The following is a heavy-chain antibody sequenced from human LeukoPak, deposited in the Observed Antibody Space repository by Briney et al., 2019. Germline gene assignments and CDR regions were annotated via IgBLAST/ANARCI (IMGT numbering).Heavy chain of an antibody. J-gene: IGHJ6*03. Sequence: PGGSLRLSCTASGFPFSSHSMNWDRQAPGKGLEWVSSISGSSSYIYYADSVKGRFTISRDNAKNSLYLQMNSLRAEDTAVYYCTRVTGDGSGSEDYYYMDVWGKGTTVTVSS. CDR1: GFPFSSHS. D-gene: IGHD3-10*01. CDR2: ISGSSSYI. V-gene: IGHV3-21*01. CDR3: TRVTGDGSGSEDYYYMDV.